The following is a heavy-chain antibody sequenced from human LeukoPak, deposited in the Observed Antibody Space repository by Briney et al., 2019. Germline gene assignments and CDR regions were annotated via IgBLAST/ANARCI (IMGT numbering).Heavy chain of an antibody. D-gene: IGHD3-22*01. CDR3: VRSQWGNSGNYFFDY. CDR2: IYPDDSNP. Sequence: GESLKISCKASGYNFTSFWIGWVRQMSGKGLEWMGIIYPDDSNPRNSPSFQGQVTISADKSITTAYLRWSSLKASDTAIYYCVRSQWGNSGNYFFDYWGQGTLVTVSS. V-gene: IGHV5-51*01. J-gene: IGHJ4*02. CDR1: GYNFTSFW.